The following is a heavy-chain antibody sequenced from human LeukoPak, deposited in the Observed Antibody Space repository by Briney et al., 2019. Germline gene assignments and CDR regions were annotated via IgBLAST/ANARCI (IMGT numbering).Heavy chain of an antibody. D-gene: IGHD3-22*01. V-gene: IGHV3-23*01. Sequence: GGSLRLSCAASGFTFSCYAMSWVRQAPGKGLEWVSAISGSGGSTYYADSVKGRFTISRDNSKNTLYLQMNSLRAEDTAVYYCAKDVSSGRFGYFDYWGQGTLVTVSS. CDR2: ISGSGGST. CDR1: GFTFSCYA. J-gene: IGHJ4*02. CDR3: AKDVSSGRFGYFDY.